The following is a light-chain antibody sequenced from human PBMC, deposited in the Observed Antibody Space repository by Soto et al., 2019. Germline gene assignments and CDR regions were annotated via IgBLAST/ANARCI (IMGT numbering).Light chain of an antibody. CDR1: TTDVGGYNY. V-gene: IGLV2-14*01. CDR2: EVT. J-gene: IGLJ1*01. Sequence: QCALTQPASVSGSPGQSITISCSGTTTDVGGYNYVSWYQHHPGKAPQLIIYEVTKRPSGVSDRFSGSRSGYTASLTISGLQAEDEADYYCSSYASSRNFVFGTGTKVTVL. CDR3: SSYASSRNFV.